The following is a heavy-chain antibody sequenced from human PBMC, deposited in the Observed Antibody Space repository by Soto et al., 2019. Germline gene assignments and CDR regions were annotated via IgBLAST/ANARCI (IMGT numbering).Heavy chain of an antibody. CDR2: INHSGVA. D-gene: IGHD3-3*01. CDR3: ARGPYYNFRNGNYYYYYAMDV. V-gene: IGHV4-34*01. CDR1: GGSFSGYF. Sequence: SETLSLTCAVYGGSFSGYFWSWIRQPPGKGLEWIGEINHSGVANYNPSLKSRVTISVDTSKNQFSLKLTSMTAADTAIYYCARGPYYNFRNGNYYYYYAMDVWGKETTVTVSS. J-gene: IGHJ6*04.